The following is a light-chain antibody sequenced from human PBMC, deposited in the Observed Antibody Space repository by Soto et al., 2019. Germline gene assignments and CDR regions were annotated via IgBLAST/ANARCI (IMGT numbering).Light chain of an antibody. CDR2: RNN. CDR1: SSNIGSNY. CDR3: AAWDDSLSVL. V-gene: IGLV1-47*01. Sequence: QSVLTQPPSASGTPGQRVTISCSGSSSNIGSNYVYWYQQLPGTAPKLLIYRNNQRPSGVPDRFSGSKSGTSASLAISGLRSEDEAVYYCAAWDDSLSVLFGGGTKLTVL. J-gene: IGLJ3*02.